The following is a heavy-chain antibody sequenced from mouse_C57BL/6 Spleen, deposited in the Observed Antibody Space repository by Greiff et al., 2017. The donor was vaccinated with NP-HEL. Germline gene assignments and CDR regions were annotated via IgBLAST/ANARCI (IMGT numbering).Heavy chain of an antibody. J-gene: IGHJ4*01. V-gene: IGHV2-2*01. D-gene: IGHD1-1*01. CDR1: GFSLTSYG. CDR3: ASPITTVVAYYAMDY. CDR2: IWSGGST. Sequence: QVQLKESGPGLVQPSQSLSITCTVSGFSLTSYGVHWVRQSPGKGLEWLGVIWSGGSTDYNAAFISRLSISKDNSKSQVFFKMNSLQADDTAIYYCASPITTVVAYYAMDYWGQGTSVTVSS.